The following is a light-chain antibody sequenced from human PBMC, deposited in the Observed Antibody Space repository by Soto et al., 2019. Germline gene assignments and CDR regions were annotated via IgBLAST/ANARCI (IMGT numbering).Light chain of an antibody. V-gene: IGKV1-12*02. Sequence: DIQMTQSPSSVSASVGDRVTITCRASQGISRWVAWYQQKPGKAPKLLIYGASNLQNGVPSRFSGSASGTDFTLTITTLQPEDFATYYCQQANSFLSFGGGTKVEIK. J-gene: IGKJ4*01. CDR2: GAS. CDR1: QGISRW. CDR3: QQANSFLS.